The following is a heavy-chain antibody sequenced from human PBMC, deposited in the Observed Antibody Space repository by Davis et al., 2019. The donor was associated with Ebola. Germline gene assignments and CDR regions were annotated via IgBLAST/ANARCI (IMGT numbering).Heavy chain of an antibody. Sequence: MPGGSLRLSCAVYGGSFSGYYWSWIRQPPGKGLEWIGEINHSGSTNYNPSLKSRVTISVDTSKNQFSLKLSSVTAADTAVYYCARHWACTNGVCYPDFDYWGQGTLVTVSS. D-gene: IGHD2-8*01. CDR2: INHSGST. J-gene: IGHJ4*02. V-gene: IGHV4-34*01. CDR1: GGSFSGYY. CDR3: ARHWACTNGVCYPDFDY.